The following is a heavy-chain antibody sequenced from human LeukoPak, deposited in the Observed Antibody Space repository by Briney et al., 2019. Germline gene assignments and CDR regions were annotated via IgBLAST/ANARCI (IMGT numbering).Heavy chain of an antibody. CDR1: GGSTTTYC. CDR2: INYSGST. CDR3: ARNRRSNWESLSFIDY. V-gene: IGHV4-59*08. Sequence: SETLSLTCSVSGGSTTTYCWTWIRQPPGKGLEWIGYINYSGSTSHNPSLNSRVTMSLDTSKNQFSLKLNSVTAADTAIYYCARNRRSNWESLSFIDYWGQGTLVTVSS. J-gene: IGHJ4*02. D-gene: IGHD7-27*01.